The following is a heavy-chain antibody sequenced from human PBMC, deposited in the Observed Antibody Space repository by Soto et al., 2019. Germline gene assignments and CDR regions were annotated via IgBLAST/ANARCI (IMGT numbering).Heavy chain of an antibody. CDR2: IWYDGSNK. V-gene: IGHV3-33*01. J-gene: IGHJ4*02. Sequence: PGGSLRLSXAASGFTFSSYGMHWVRQAPGKGLEWVAVIWYDGSNKYYADSVKGRFTISRDNSKNTLYLQMNSLRAEDTAVYYCARDRTPPLNGFDYWGQGTLVTVSS. CDR1: GFTFSSYG. D-gene: IGHD2-2*01. CDR3: ARDRTPPLNGFDY.